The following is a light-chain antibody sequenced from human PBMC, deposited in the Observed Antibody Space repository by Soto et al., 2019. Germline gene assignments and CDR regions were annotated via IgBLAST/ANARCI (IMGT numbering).Light chain of an antibody. V-gene: IGKV1-9*01. Sequence: DIQLTQSPSFLSASVGDRVTITCRASKGITSYFAWYQQKPGKAPNLLIYDASTLQSGVPARFSGSGSGTEFTLTISSLQPEDRATYYWQQLNSYPITFGQGTRLEIQ. CDR2: DAS. CDR1: KGITSY. CDR3: QQLNSYPIT. J-gene: IGKJ5*01.